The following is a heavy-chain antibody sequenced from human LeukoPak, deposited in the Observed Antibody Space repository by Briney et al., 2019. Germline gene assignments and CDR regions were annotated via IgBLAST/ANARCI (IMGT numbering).Heavy chain of an antibody. Sequence: PGGSLRLSCAASGFTFHDYAIHWVRQGPGKGLGWVSGISWNSGIIGYAESVKGRFTISRDNAKNTLYLQMNSLRAEDTAVYYCAKDLRYSGSPRAFDFWGQGTMVTVSS. CDR2: ISWNSGII. CDR1: GFTFHDYA. J-gene: IGHJ3*01. V-gene: IGHV3-9*01. D-gene: IGHD1-26*01. CDR3: AKDLRYSGSPRAFDF.